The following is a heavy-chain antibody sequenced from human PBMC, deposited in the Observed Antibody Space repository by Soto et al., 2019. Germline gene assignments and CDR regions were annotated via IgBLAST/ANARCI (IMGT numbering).Heavy chain of an antibody. J-gene: IGHJ4*02. CDR1: GYSFTSYW. CDR2: IYPGDSDT. V-gene: IGHV5-51*01. CDR3: ARQNYYGSGSYYPPFDY. D-gene: IGHD3-10*01. Sequence: GESLKISCKGSGYSFTSYWIGWVRQMPGKGLEWMGIIYPGDSDTRYSPSFQGQVTISADKSISTAYLQWSSLKASDTAMYYCARQNYYGSGSYYPPFDYWGQGTLVTVSS.